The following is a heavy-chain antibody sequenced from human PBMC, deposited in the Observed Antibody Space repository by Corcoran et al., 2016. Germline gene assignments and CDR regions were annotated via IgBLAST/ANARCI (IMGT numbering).Heavy chain of an antibody. CDR1: GFSLSTSGMC. D-gene: IGHD3-22*01. V-gene: IGHV2-70*01. CDR2: IDWDGDK. Sequence: QVTLRESGPALVKPTQTLTLTCTFSGFSLSTSGMCVSWIRQPPGKALEWLALIDWDGDKYYSTSLKTRLTISKDTSKTQVVLTKTTMDPVDTATYVCARKVVSSRSTGIFDYRGQGTLVTVSS. J-gene: IGHJ4*02. CDR3: ARKVVSSRSTGIFDY.